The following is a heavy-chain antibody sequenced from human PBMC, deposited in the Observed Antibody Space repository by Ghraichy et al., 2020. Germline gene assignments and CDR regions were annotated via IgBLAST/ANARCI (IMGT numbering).Heavy chain of an antibody. CDR3: ARGAIGGRYCSGGRHWNLYYYYGMDV. V-gene: IGHV4-34*01. CDR1: GGSFSGYY. CDR2: INHSGST. J-gene: IGHJ6*02. Sequence: SETLSLTCAVYGGSFSGYYWSWIRQPPGKGLEWIGEINHSGSTNYNPSLKSRVTISVDTSKNQFSLKLSSVTAADTAVYYCARGAIGGRYCSGGRHWNLYYYYGMDVWGQGTTVTVSS. D-gene: IGHD2-15*01.